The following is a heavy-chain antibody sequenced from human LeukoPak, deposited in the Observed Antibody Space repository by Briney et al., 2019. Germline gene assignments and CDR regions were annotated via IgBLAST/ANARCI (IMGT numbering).Heavy chain of an antibody. CDR2: IYTSGST. J-gene: IGHJ6*02. Sequence: SETLSLTCTVSGGSISSYCWSWIRQPAGKGLEWVGRIYTSGSTNYNPSLKSRVTMSVDTSKNQFSLKLSSVTAADTAVYYCARDGLKIAAAGTKYYYGMDVWGQGTTVTVSS. V-gene: IGHV4-4*07. D-gene: IGHD6-13*01. CDR3: ARDGLKIAAAGTKYYYGMDV. CDR1: GGSISSYC.